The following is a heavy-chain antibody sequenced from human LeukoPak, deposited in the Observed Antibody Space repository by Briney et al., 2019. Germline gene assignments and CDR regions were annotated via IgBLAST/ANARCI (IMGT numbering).Heavy chain of an antibody. Sequence: GGSLRLSCAASGFTFSSYAMSWVRQAPGKGLEWVSSISSSSSYIYYADSVKGRFTISRDNAKNSLYLQMNSLRAEDTAVYYCARKGCSSTSCSWKDDYYYYYYMDVWGKGTTVTISS. CDR1: GFTFSSYA. V-gene: IGHV3-21*01. J-gene: IGHJ6*03. D-gene: IGHD2-2*01. CDR3: ARKGCSSTSCSWKDDYYYYYYMDV. CDR2: ISSSSSYI.